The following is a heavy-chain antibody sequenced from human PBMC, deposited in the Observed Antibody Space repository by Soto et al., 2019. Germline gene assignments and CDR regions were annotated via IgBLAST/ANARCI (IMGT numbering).Heavy chain of an antibody. CDR2: MNPNSGNT. CDR1: GYTFTSYD. D-gene: IGHD5-18*01. J-gene: IGHJ4*02. V-gene: IGHV1-8*01. Sequence: QVQLVQSGAEVKKPGASVKVSCKASGYTFTSYDINWVRQATGQGLEWMGWMNPNSGNTGYAQKFHGRVTMTRNTSISTAYMELSSLRSEDTAVYYCASGSIYSYGPNFDYWGQGTLVTVSS. CDR3: ASGSIYSYGPNFDY.